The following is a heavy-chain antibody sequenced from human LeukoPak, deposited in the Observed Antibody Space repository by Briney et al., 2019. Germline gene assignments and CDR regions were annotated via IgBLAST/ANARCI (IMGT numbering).Heavy chain of an antibody. V-gene: IGHV4-4*02. Sequence: SGTLSLTCAVSGGSISSSNWWSWVRQPPGKGLECIGEIYHSGSTNYNPSLKSRVTISVDKSKNQFSLKLSSVTAADTAVYYCARWDVDYDILTGYPDWGQGTLVTVSS. CDR1: GGSISSSNW. CDR3: ARWDVDYDILTGYPD. D-gene: IGHD3-9*01. J-gene: IGHJ4*02. CDR2: IYHSGST.